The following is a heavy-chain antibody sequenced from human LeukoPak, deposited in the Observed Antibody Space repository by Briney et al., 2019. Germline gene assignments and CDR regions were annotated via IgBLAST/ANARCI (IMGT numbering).Heavy chain of an antibody. CDR1: GFSFSGHA. CDR2: ISSRSTTI. CDR3: VRHFKNQLD. D-gene: IGHD1-1*01. Sequence: GGSLRLSCAASGFSFSGHAMNWVRQAPGKGLEWVSYISSRSTTIYLADSVMGRFTVSRDNAKNSLYLQMNSLTAEDTAVYYCVRHFKNQLDWGQGTLVTVSS. J-gene: IGHJ4*02. V-gene: IGHV3-48*01.